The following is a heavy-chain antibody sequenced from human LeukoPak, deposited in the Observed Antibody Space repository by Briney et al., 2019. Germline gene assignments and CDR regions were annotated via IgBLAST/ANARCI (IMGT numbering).Heavy chain of an antibody. V-gene: IGHV4-34*01. CDR3: ARGVRRADYGGNPEDYYYGMDV. CDR1: GGSFSGYY. CDR2: INHSGST. J-gene: IGHJ6*02. Sequence: SETLSLTCAVYGGSFSGYYWSWIRQPPGKGLEWIGEINHSGSTNYNPSPKSRVTISVDTSKNQFSLKLSSVTAADTAVYYCARGVRRADYGGNPEDYYYGMDVWGQGTTVTVSS. D-gene: IGHD4-23*01.